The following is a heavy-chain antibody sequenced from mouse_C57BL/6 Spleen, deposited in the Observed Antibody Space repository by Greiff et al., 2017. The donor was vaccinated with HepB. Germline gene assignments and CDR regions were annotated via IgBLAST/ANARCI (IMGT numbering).Heavy chain of an antibody. CDR3: TRDDYDRVFAY. V-gene: IGHV1-15*01. Sequence: VQVVESGAELVRPGASVTLSCKASGYTFTDYEMHWVKQTPVHGLEWIGAIDPETGGTAYNQKFKGKAILTADKSSSTAYMELRSLTSEDSAVYYCTRDDYDRVFAYWGQGTLVTVSA. CDR2: IDPETGGT. J-gene: IGHJ3*01. D-gene: IGHD2-4*01. CDR1: GYTFTDYE.